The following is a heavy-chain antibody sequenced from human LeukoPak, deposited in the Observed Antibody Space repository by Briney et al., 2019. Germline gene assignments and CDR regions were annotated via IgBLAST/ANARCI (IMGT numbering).Heavy chain of an antibody. CDR1: GFTFSSYG. CDR3: AKADNTNYYDSTGLDY. J-gene: IGHJ4*02. CDR2: ISYDGSNK. D-gene: IGHD3-22*01. Sequence: GRSLRLSCAASGFTFSSYGMHWVRQAPGKGLEGVAVISYDGSNKYYADSVKGRFTISRDNSKNTLYLQMNSLRAEDTAVYYCAKADNTNYYDSTGLDYWGQGTLVTVSS. V-gene: IGHV3-30*18.